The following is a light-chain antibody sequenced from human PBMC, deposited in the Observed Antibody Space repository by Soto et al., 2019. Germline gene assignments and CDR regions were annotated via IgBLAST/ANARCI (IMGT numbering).Light chain of an antibody. V-gene: IGLV2-14*02. CDR2: EVS. CDR1: SSDVGNYNL. Sequence: QSALTQPASVSGSPGQSITISCTGTSSDVGNYNLVSWYQQHPGKAPKLMIFEVSYRPSGVSNRFSGSKSGNTASQTISGLQAEDEADYYCISYTTSSTSYVFGTGTKLTVL. CDR3: ISYTTSSTSYV. J-gene: IGLJ1*01.